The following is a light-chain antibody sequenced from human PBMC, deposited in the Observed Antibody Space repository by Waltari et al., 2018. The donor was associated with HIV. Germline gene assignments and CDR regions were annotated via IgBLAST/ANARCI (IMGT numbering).Light chain of an antibody. CDR3: EQSYNSPRT. CDR1: QSIRSN. Sequence: DIQMTQSPSSLSASVGDRVTITCRSSQSIRSNLNWYQQKPGKAPKLLIYAASSLQSGVPSRFSGSGSGTDFTLTISSLQPEDFVTYHCEQSYNSPRTFGQGTK. CDR2: AAS. J-gene: IGKJ1*01. V-gene: IGKV1-39*01.